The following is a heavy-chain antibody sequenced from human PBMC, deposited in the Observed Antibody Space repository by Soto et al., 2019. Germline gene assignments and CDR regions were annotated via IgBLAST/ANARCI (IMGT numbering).Heavy chain of an antibody. Sequence: GESLKISCKGSGYSFTSYWISWVRQMPGKGLEWMGRIDPSDSYTNYSPSFQGHVTISADKSISTACLQWSSLKASDTAMYYCASRSGGYYSYYGMDVWGQGTTVTVSS. J-gene: IGHJ6*02. CDR3: ASRSGGYYSYYGMDV. V-gene: IGHV5-10-1*01. CDR2: IDPSDSYT. D-gene: IGHD3-3*01. CDR1: GYSFTSYW.